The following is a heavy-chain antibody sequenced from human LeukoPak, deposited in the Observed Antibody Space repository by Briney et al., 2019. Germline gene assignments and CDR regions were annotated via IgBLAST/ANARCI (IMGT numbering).Heavy chain of an antibody. CDR2: IKEDGSEK. CDR3: AREYFDSSGYYDAFDI. D-gene: IGHD3-22*01. CDR1: GFTFRSYW. J-gene: IGHJ3*02. Sequence: GGSLRLFCAASGFTFRSYWMRWARQAPGKGLEWVANIKEDGSEKYYVDSEKGRFTISRDNAKNSLNLQMNSLRAEDTAVYYCAREYFDSSGYYDAFDIWGQGTKVTVSS. V-gene: IGHV3-7*04.